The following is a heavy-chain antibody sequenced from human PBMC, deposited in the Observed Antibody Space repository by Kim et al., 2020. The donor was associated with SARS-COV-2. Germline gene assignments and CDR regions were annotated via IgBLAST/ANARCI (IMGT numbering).Heavy chain of an antibody. CDR3: ARDMCIGAASFHHYYHYG. J-gene: IGHJ6*01. Sequence: GGSLRLSCAASGFTVSSNYMSWVRQAPGKGLEWVSAISSGGSTAYAAAAKGGGSTSIDNSKNTPPHQMNSRRAEDTAAVYYARDMCIGAASFHHYYHYG. D-gene: IGHD5-12*01. CDR1: GFTVSSNY. V-gene: IGHV3-53*01. CDR2: ISSGGST.